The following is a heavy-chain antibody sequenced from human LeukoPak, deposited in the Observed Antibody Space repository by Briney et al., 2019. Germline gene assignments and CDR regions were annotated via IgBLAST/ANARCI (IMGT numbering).Heavy chain of an antibody. CDR1: GFTFSSYA. D-gene: IGHD1-26*01. J-gene: IGHJ4*02. Sequence: PGGSLRLSCVASGFTFSSYAMHWLRQAPGKGLEWVAVIGYDGSNKKYADSVKGRFTISRDNSKNTLYLQMNSLSPEDTAVYYCAKRGSLWDLDYWGQGTLVTVSS. CDR2: IGYDGSNK. CDR3: AKRGSLWDLDY. V-gene: IGHV3-33*06.